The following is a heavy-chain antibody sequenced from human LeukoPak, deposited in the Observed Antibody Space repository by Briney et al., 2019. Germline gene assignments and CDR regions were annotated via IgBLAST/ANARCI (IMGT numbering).Heavy chain of an antibody. CDR3: AKIGYCSTTTCYSTVFDS. V-gene: IGHV4-34*01. CDR2: IKHSGST. Sequence: PSETLSLTCAVYGGSFSGYYWSWIRQPPGKGLEWIGEIKHSGSTNYNPSLKSRVTISVDTSKNQFSLKLNFVTAADTAVYYCAKIGYCSTTTCYSTVFDSWGQGTLVTVSS. D-gene: IGHD2-2*01. J-gene: IGHJ4*02. CDR1: GGSFSGYY.